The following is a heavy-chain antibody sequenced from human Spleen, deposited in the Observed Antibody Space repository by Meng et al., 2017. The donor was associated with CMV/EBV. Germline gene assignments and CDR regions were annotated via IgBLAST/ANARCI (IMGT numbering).Heavy chain of an antibody. CDR3: ANEQDYGARDY. J-gene: IGHJ4*02. V-gene: IGHV3-11*04. CDR1: GFTFSDYY. Sequence: GESLKISCAASGFTFSDYYMSWIRQAPGKGLEWVSYISSSGSTIYHADSVKGRFTISRDNSKNTLYLQMNSLRAEDTAVYYCANEQDYGARDYWGQGTLVTVSS. CDR2: ISSSGSTI. D-gene: IGHD4-17*01.